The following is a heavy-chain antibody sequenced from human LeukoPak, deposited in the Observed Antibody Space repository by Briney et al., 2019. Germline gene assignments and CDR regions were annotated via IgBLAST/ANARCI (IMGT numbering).Heavy chain of an antibody. J-gene: IGHJ4*02. CDR2: ISGSGGST. CDR1: GFTFSSYA. V-gene: IGHV3-23*01. D-gene: IGHD3-3*01. CDR3: AKDRAYYDFWSGYYFDY. Sequence: GGSLRLSCAASGFTFSSYAMSWVSQAPGKGLEWVSAISGSGGSTYYADSVKGRFTISRDNSKNTLYLQMNSLRAEDTAVYYCAKDRAYYDFWSGYYFDYWGQGTLVTVSS.